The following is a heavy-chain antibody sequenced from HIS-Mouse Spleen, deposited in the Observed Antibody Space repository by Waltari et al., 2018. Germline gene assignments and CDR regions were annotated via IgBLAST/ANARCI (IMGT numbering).Heavy chain of an antibody. D-gene: IGHD4-4*01. Sequence: QVQLVQSGAEVKKPGASVKVSCTASGDTFTSYDINWVRQATGQGREWMGWMNPNSGNTGYAQKFQGRVTMTRNTSISTAYMELSSLRSEDTAVYYCARGHDYSNYFDYWGQGTLVTVSS. CDR3: ARGHDYSNYFDY. CDR1: GDTFTSYD. CDR2: MNPNSGNT. J-gene: IGHJ4*02. V-gene: IGHV1-8*01.